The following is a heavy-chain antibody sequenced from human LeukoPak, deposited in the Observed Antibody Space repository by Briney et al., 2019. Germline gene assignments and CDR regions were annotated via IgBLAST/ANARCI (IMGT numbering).Heavy chain of an antibody. CDR1: GLTSSNYL. J-gene: IGHJ6*02. D-gene: IGHD6-13*01. CDR3: ARLAPTDSSSWYLYHYYGMDV. V-gene: IGHV3-74*01. Sequence: GGSLRLSCVVSGLTSSNYLMLWVRQAPGKGLVWVSRINNDGSRTSYADFVKGRFTISRDNAKNTVFLQMNSVRAEDTAVYYCARLAPTDSSSWYLYHYYGMDVWGQGTTVTVSS. CDR2: INNDGSRT.